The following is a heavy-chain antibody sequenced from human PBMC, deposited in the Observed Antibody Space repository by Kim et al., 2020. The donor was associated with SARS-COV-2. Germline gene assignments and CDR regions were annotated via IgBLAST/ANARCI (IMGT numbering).Heavy chain of an antibody. D-gene: IGHD3-3*01. CDR3: ARAAIGGVGYYYYMDV. CDR2: INAGNGNT. V-gene: IGHV1-3*01. J-gene: IGHJ6*03. Sequence: ASVKVSCKASGYTFTSYAMHWVRQAPGQRLEWMGWINAGNGNTKYSQKFQGRVTITRDTSASTAYMELSSLRSEDTAVYYCARAAIGGVGYYYYMDVWGKGTTVTVSS. CDR1: GYTFTSYA.